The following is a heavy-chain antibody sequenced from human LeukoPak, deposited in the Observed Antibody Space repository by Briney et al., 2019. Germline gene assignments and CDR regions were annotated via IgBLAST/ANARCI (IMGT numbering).Heavy chain of an antibody. J-gene: IGHJ5*02. V-gene: IGHV4-59*12. Sequence: SETLSLTCTVSGGSISSYYWSWIRQPPGKGLEWIGCIYYSGYTNYKSSLKSRVTISVDTSKNQFSLKLSSVTAADTAVYYCARLPGRYFVPWGQGTLVTVSS. CDR3: ARLPGRYFVP. CDR1: GGSISSYY. D-gene: IGHD3-9*01. CDR2: IYYSGYT.